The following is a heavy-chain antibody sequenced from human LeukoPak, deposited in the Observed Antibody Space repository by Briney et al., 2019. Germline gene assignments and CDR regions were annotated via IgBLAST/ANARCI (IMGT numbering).Heavy chain of an antibody. D-gene: IGHD3-16*01. CDR2: INPDGGEE. V-gene: IGHV3-7*02. Sequence: AGGSLRLFCAVSGLTLRNYLMNWVRQAPGKGMEWVANINPDGGEERYVDSVKGRFVISRDNAKNSLYLQMNSLRAEDTAVYYCAIWGTDQNYWGQGTLVTVSS. CDR3: AIWGTDQNY. CDR1: GLTLRNYL. J-gene: IGHJ4*02.